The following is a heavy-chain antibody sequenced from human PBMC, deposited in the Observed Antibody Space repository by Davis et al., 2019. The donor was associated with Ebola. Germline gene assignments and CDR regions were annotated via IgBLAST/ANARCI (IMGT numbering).Heavy chain of an antibody. CDR2: IAGSGGTT. CDR1: GFNLRSYA. V-gene: IGHV3-23*01. D-gene: IGHD3-3*01. Sequence: GESLKISCVVSGFNLRSYAISWVRQAPGKGLEWISVIAGSGGTTYYADSVRGRFAISRDNAKNSLDLQMNSLRVEDTAIYYCTRDPLGSGHYYYYMDVWGKGTTVTVSS. J-gene: IGHJ6*03. CDR3: TRDPLGSGHYYYYMDV.